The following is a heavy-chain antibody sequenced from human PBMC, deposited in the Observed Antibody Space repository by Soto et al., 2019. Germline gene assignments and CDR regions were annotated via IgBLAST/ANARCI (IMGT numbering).Heavy chain of an antibody. CDR1: GYTFISYY. CDR3: ARGSWSYAYDAFDI. J-gene: IGHJ3*02. CDR2: INPSGGSA. V-gene: IGHV1-46*01. Sequence: QVQLVQSGAEVKKPGASVKVSCKASGYTFISYYMHWVRQAPGQGLEWMGIINPSGGSATYAQKFQGRVTMNRDTSTTTVYMELSSLTSEDTAVYYCARGSWSYAYDAFDIWGQVTMVTVSS. D-gene: IGHD1-26*01.